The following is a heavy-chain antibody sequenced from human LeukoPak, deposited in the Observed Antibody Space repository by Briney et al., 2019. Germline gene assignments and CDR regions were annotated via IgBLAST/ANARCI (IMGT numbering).Heavy chain of an antibody. Sequence: LSLTCAVYGGSFSGYYWSWIRQAPGKGLEWVSYISSSSSYTNYADSVRGRFTVSRDNAKNSLYLQMNSLRAEDTAVYYCAREGTRYFDLWGRGTLVTVSS. CDR1: GGSFSGYY. D-gene: IGHD1-7*01. J-gene: IGHJ2*01. V-gene: IGHV3-11*06. CDR2: ISSSSSYT. CDR3: AREGTRYFDL.